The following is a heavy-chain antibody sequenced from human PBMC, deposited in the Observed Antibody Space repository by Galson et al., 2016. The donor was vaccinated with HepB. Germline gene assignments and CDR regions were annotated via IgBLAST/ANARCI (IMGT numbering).Heavy chain of an antibody. D-gene: IGHD4-11*01. Sequence: SLRLSCAASGFSFSNYAMNWVRQAPGKGLEWVSVISGSGHSTNYADSVKGRFTISRDNSKSTLYLQMNGLRAEDTAVYYCAKVSDDYSDYRRSYYYYYMGVWGKGTAVTVSS. CDR3: AKVSDDYSDYRRSYYYYYMGV. CDR2: ISGSGHST. J-gene: IGHJ6*03. CDR1: GFSFSNYA. V-gene: IGHV3-23*01.